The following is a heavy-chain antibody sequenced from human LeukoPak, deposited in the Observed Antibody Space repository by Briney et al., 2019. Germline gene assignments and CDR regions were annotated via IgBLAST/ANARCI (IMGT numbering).Heavy chain of an antibody. D-gene: IGHD3-3*01. CDR2: IIPILGIA. J-gene: IGHJ4*02. CDR1: GGTFSSYT. Sequence: GASVKVSCKASGGTFSSYTISWVRQAPGQGLEWMGRIIPILGIANYAHKFQGRVTITADKSTSKAYMELSSLRSEDTAVYYCASNFLEWLSTESDDYWGQGTLVTVSS. CDR3: ASNFLEWLSTESDDY. V-gene: IGHV1-69*02.